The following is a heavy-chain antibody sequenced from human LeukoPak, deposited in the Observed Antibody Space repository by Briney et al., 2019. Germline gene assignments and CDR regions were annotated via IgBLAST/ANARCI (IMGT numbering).Heavy chain of an antibody. J-gene: IGHJ5*02. CDR3: ARGYYYGSGTYYET. V-gene: IGHV4-61*02. CDR1: GGSISSGSYY. Sequence: SETLSLTCTVSGGSISSGSYYWSWIRQPAGKGLERIGRIYTSGSTNYNPSLNSRVTISVDTSKNQFSLKLNSVTAADTAVYYCARGYYYGSGTYYETWGQGTLVTVSS. CDR2: IYTSGST. D-gene: IGHD3-10*01.